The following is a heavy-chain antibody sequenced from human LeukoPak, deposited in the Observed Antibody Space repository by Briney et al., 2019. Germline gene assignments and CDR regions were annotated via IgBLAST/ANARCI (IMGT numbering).Heavy chain of an antibody. J-gene: IGHJ5*02. Sequence: SETLSLTCTVSGGSISSHYWSWIRQPPGKGLEWIGYIYYSGSTNYNPSLKSRVTISVDTSKNQFSLKLSSVTAADTAVYYCARGGEIDDFWSGYQNWFDPWGQGTLVTVSS. CDR2: IYYSGST. CDR1: GGSISSHY. D-gene: IGHD3-3*01. CDR3: ARGGEIDDFWSGYQNWFDP. V-gene: IGHV4-59*11.